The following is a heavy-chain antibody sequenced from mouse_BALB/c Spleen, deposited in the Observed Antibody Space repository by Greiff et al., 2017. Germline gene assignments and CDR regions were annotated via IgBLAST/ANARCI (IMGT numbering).Heavy chain of an antibody. Sequence: EVQRVESGGGLVQPGGSLRLSCATSGFTFSDFYMVWVRQPPGKRLEWIAASRNKANDYTTEYSASVKGRFIVSRDTSQSILYLQMNALRAEDTAIYYCARGVRGAMDYWGQGTSVTVSS. CDR2: SRNKANDYTT. CDR3: ARGVRGAMDY. J-gene: IGHJ4*01. CDR1: GFTFSDFY. D-gene: IGHD2-14*01. V-gene: IGHV7-1*02.